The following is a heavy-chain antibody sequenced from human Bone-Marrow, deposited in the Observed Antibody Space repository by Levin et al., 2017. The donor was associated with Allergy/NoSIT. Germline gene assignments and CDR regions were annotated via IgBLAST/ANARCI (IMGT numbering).Heavy chain of an antibody. V-gene: IGHV3-13*04. D-gene: IGHD2-15*01. J-gene: IGHJ6*03. CDR3: ARVADYHYMDV. CDR2: IHTGGDT. Sequence: LPGGSLRLSCAASGFTFSNYDMHWVRQATGKGLEWVSGIHTGGDTYYPVSVKGRFTISREDARNSLYLQMNSLRSGDTAMYYCARVADYHYMDVWGKGTTVTVSS. CDR1: GFTFSNYD.